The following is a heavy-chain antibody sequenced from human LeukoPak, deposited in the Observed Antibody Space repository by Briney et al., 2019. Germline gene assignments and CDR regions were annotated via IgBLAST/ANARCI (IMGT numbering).Heavy chain of an antibody. CDR1: GFTFSQYW. D-gene: IGHD1-20*01. CDR3: GISGRGGYSFYFYMDV. J-gene: IGHJ6*03. V-gene: IGHV3-7*01. Sequence: GGSLRLSCAASGFTFSQYWMSWVRQAPGKGLEWVATIKNDGSEKQDGSEKNYVDSVKGRLTISRDNAKNSRYLQTNSLRAEDTAVYYCGISGRGGYSFYFYMDVLGKGATVTDCS. CDR2: IKNDGSEKQDGSEK.